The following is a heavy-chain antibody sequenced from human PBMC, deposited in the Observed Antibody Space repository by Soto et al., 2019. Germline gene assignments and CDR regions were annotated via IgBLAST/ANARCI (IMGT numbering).Heavy chain of an antibody. CDR3: AHSPSSWYPYFLDT. CDR1: GFSLSSSGVG. J-gene: IGHJ5*02. Sequence: QITLKESGPTLMKPTQTLTLTCTFSGFSLSSSGVGVGWIRQPPGKALEWLALIYWDDGKRYSPSLKSRLTIAKDTSKNQVVLTMTNMYPLDTATYYYAHSPSSWYPYFLDTWGQGTLVKVSS. V-gene: IGHV2-5*02. D-gene: IGHD6-13*01. CDR2: IYWDDGK.